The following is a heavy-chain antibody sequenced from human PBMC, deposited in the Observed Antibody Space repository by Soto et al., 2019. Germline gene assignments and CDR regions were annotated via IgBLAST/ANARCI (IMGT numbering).Heavy chain of an antibody. CDR2: IYYSGST. CDR1: GGSISSYY. CDR3: ARRQWLRIFDC. Sequence: SETLALTCTVSGGSISSYYCSGIRQPPGKGLERIGYIYYSGSTNYNPSLKSRVTISVDTSKNQFSLKLSSVTAADTAVYYCARRQWLRIFDCWGQGTLVTVSS. V-gene: IGHV4-59*08. D-gene: IGHD5-12*01. J-gene: IGHJ4*02.